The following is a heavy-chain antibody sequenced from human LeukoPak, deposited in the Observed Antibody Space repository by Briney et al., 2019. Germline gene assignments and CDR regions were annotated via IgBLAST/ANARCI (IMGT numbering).Heavy chain of an antibody. J-gene: IGHJ6*02. D-gene: IGHD3-9*01. CDR3: ARNESYDILTGYSLEDYGMDV. CDR1: GFTFSSYA. Sequence: GGSLRLSCAASGFTFSSYAVHGVRQAPGKGLEGGAVISYDGSNKYYADSVRGRFTISRDNSKNTLYLQMNSLRAEDTAVYYCARNESYDILTGYSLEDYGMDVWGQGTTVTVSS. CDR2: ISYDGSNK. V-gene: IGHV3-30-3*01.